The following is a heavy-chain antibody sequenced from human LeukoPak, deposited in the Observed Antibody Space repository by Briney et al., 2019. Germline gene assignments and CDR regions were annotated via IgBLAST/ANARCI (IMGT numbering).Heavy chain of an antibody. CDR1: GFTFSTYA. V-gene: IGHV3-23*01. D-gene: IGHD1-26*01. J-gene: IGHJ5*02. Sequence: GGSLRLSWAASGFTFSTYAMTWVRQAPGKGLEWVSGISDSGGSTYYPDSVKGRFTISRDNSKNTVYLQMNNLRAEDTAVYYCAKDVGGSALPAGRFDPWGQETLVTVSS. CDR2: ISDSGGST. CDR3: AKDVGGSALPAGRFDP.